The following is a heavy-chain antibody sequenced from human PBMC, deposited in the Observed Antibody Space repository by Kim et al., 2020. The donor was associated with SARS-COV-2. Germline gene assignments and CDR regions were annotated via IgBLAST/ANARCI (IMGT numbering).Heavy chain of an antibody. V-gene: IGHV1-2*02. Sequence: TKYAQNCQGRVTMTRDTSISTVYMELSSLTSDDTAVYYCARSANWAFDYWGQGTLVTVSS. D-gene: IGHD1-1*01. CDR3: ARSANWAFDY. J-gene: IGHJ4*02. CDR2: T.